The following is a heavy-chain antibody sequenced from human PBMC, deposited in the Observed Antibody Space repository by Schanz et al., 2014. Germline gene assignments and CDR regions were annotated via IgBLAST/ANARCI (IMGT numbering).Heavy chain of an antibody. CDR3: ARGGGGWNFYGMDV. J-gene: IGHJ6*02. V-gene: IGHV4-59*01. Sequence: QVQLQESGPALVKPSETLSLTCTVSGGSISSEYWSWIRQLPGKGLEWIGHIKYSGTTYYNPSLKSRVTISVDTSKNQFSLRLNSVIAADTAVYYCARGGGGWNFYGMDVWGQGTTVTVSS. D-gene: IGHD3-16*01. CDR2: IKYSGTT. CDR1: GGSISSEY.